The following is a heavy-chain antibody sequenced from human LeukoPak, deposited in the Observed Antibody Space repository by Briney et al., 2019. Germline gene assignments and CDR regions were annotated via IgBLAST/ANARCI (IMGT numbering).Heavy chain of an antibody. D-gene: IGHD3-9*01. CDR1: GGSISSHY. J-gene: IGHJ4*02. V-gene: IGHV4-59*11. CDR2: IYYSGST. Sequence: SETLSLTCTVSGGSISSHYRSWIRQPPGKGLEWIGYIYYSGSTNYNPSLKSRVTISVDTSKNQFSLKLSSVTAADTAVYYCASIAPRPYDILTGYAPPHFDYWGQGTLVTVSS. CDR3: ASIAPRPYDILTGYAPPHFDY.